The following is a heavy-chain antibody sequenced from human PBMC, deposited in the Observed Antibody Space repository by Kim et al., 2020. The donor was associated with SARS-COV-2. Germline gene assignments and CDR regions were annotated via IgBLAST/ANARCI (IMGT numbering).Heavy chain of an antibody. Sequence: TDCADSVRGRFTISRDNSKHTLYLQMNSLRAGDTAVYYCANPRGGVTDFWGQGTLVTVSS. J-gene: IGHJ4*02. V-gene: IGHV3-23*01. D-gene: IGHD2-21*02. CDR3: ANPRGGVTDF. CDR2: T.